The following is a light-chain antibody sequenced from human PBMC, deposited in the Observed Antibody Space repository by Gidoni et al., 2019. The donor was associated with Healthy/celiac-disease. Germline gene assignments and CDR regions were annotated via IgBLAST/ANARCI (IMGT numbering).Light chain of an antibody. CDR2: DAS. Sequence: DIQMTQSPSSLSASVGDRVTITCQASQDISNYLTWYQQKPGKAPKLLIYDASNLETGVPSRFSGCGSGTDFTFTISSLQPEDIATYYCQQYDNLLTFGGGTKVEIK. CDR3: QQYDNLLT. CDR1: QDISNY. V-gene: IGKV1-33*01. J-gene: IGKJ4*01.